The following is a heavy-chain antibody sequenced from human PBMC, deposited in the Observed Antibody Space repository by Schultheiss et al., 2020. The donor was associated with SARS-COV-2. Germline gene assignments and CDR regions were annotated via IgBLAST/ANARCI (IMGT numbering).Heavy chain of an antibody. Sequence: GESLKISCAASGFTFSSYSMNWVRQAPGKGLEWISYITSSSSTTYSADSVKGRFTISRDNAQNSLYLQMNSLRAEDTAVYYCARWGYYDFWSGYSNNYYYGMDVWGQGTTVTVSS. CDR3: ARWGYYDFWSGYSNNYYYGMDV. CDR1: GFTFSSYS. V-gene: IGHV3-48*01. J-gene: IGHJ6*02. CDR2: ITSSSSTT. D-gene: IGHD3-3*01.